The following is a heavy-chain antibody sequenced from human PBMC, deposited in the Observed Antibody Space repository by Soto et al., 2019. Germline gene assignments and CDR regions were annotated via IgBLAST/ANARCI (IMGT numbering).Heavy chain of an antibody. CDR2: IYSSGST. J-gene: IGHJ4*02. D-gene: IGHD4-17*01. Sequence: SETLSLTCTVSGGSISNYYWNWIRQSPGKGLEWIGYIYSSGSTHYNPSLQNRVTISIDTSKNQVSLKVNSVTAADTAVYYCARRYGVYFDYWGQGTLVTVSS. V-gene: IGHV4-59*08. CDR3: ARRYGVYFDY. CDR1: GGSISNYY.